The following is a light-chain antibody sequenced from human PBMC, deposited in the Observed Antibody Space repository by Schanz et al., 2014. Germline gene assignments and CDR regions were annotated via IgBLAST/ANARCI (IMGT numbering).Light chain of an antibody. J-gene: IGKJ2*01. CDR2: GAS. V-gene: IGKV3-15*01. CDR3: QHYNNWPPLMYT. CDR1: QGVSSN. Sequence: EIVMTQSPATLSVSPGERATLSCRASQGVSSNLAWYQQKPGQAPRLLIYGASTRATGIPARFSGSGSGTEFTLTISSLQSEDFAVYFCQHYNNWPPLMYTFGQGTKLEMK.